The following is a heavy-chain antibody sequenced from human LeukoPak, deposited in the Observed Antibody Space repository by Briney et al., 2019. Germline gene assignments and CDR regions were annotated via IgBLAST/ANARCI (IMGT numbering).Heavy chain of an antibody. CDR3: SRVAYGGNRDAFDV. J-gene: IGHJ3*01. CDR1: GVTFSGSA. CDR2: IRSKANSYAT. V-gene: IGHV3-73*01. D-gene: IGHD4-23*01. Sequence: GGSLRLSCAVSGVTFSGSAMHWVREASGKGLGWVGRIRSKANSYATAYAASVKGRFIISREDSKNTAYLQMNSLKSDDTAVYYCSRVAYGGNRDAFDVWGQGTMVTVSS.